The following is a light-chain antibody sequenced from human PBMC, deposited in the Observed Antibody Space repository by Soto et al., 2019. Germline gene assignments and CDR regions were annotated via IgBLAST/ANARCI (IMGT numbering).Light chain of an antibody. CDR2: DAS. CDR3: HLYNNWLALT. Sequence: EIVMTQSPATLSVSPGERATLSCRASQTVSSNLAWYQQKPGQAPRLLIYDASTRATGIPVRFRGSGSGTEFTLTISSLQSEDSAVYYCHLYNNWLALTFGGGTKVDIK. J-gene: IGKJ4*01. V-gene: IGKV3-15*01. CDR1: QTVSSN.